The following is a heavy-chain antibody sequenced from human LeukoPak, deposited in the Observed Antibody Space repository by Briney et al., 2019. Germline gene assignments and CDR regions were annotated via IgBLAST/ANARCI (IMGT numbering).Heavy chain of an antibody. J-gene: IGHJ4*02. CDR2: ISYDGSNK. V-gene: IGHV3-30*04. CDR3: ARGRAHELHSGWYLPFDY. Sequence: GSLRLSCAASGFTFSSYAMHWVRQAPGKGLEWVAVISYDGSNKYYADSVKGRFTISRDNAKNSLYLQMNSLRAEDTAVYYCARGRAHELHSGWYLPFDYWGQGTLVTVSS. CDR1: GFTFSSYA. D-gene: IGHD6-19*01.